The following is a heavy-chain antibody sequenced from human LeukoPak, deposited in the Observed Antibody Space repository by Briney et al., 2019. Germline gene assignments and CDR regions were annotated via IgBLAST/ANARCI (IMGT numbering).Heavy chain of an antibody. CDR1: GFTFSSYW. CDR3: ARGIYGDPVAFDY. Sequence: GGSLRLSCAASGFTFSSYWMHWVRQAPGRGLVWVSRIHSDEIRTNYADSVTGRFTISRDNAKNTVYLQMNSLRNKDTAVYYCARGIYGDPVAFDYWGQGTLVTVSS. CDR2: IHSDEIRT. V-gene: IGHV3-74*01. J-gene: IGHJ4*02. D-gene: IGHD4/OR15-4a*01.